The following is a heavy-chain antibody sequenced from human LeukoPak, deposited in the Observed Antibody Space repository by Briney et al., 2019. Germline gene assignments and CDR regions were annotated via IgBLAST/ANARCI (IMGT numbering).Heavy chain of an antibody. Sequence: GGSLRLSCAASGFTFDDYAMHWVRQAPGKGLEWVAFIRFDASKIFYADSVKGRFTISRDNSKDTLYLQMSSLRAEDTAVYYCAKPYYYDSSGFSDYFDYWGQGTLVTVSS. CDR1: GFTFDDYA. D-gene: IGHD3-22*01. J-gene: IGHJ4*02. CDR2: IRFDASKI. CDR3: AKPYYYDSSGFSDYFDY. V-gene: IGHV3-30*02.